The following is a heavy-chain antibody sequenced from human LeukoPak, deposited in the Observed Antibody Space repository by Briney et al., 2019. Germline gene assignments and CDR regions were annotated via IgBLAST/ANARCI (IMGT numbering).Heavy chain of an antibody. D-gene: IGHD3-3*01. CDR3: ARSRYYDFWSGYYAGNWFDP. Sequence: SSETLSLTCTVSGGSISSYYWSWIRQPPGKGLEWIGEINHSGSTNYNPSLKSRVTISVDTSKNQFSLKLSSVTAADTAVYYCARSRYYDFWSGYYAGNWFDPWGQGTLVTVSS. J-gene: IGHJ5*02. CDR1: GGSISSYY. V-gene: IGHV4-34*01. CDR2: INHSGST.